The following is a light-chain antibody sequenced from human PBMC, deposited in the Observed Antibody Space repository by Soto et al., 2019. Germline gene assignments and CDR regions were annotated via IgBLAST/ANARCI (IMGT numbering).Light chain of an antibody. V-gene: IGKV3-11*01. Sequence: DIVLTQSPATLSLSPGERVTLSCRASQSVSTSLAWYQQKPGQPPRLLIYDVSSRDTGIPARFSGSGSGTDFTLTITSLEPEDFAVYYCQQYGFSLRTFGQGTKVDIK. J-gene: IGKJ1*01. CDR3: QQYGFSLRT. CDR1: QSVSTS. CDR2: DVS.